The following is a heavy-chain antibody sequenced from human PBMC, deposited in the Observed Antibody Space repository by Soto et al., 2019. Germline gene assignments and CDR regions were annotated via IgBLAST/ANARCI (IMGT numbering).Heavy chain of an antibody. CDR3: AGPLGGRGTYNWFDP. CDR2: ISSSSSYI. J-gene: IGHJ5*02. D-gene: IGHD2-15*01. V-gene: IGHV3-21*01. CDR1: GFTFSSYS. Sequence: GGSLRLSCAASGFTFSSYSMNWVRQAPGKGLEWVSSISSSSSYIYYADSVKGRFTISRDNAKNSLYLQMNSLRAEDTAVYYCAGPLGGRGTYNWFDPWGQGTLVTVSS.